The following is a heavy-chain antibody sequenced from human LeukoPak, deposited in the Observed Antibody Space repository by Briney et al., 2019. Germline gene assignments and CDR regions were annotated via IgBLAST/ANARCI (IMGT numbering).Heavy chain of an antibody. Sequence: GGSLRLSCAASGFTFSSYGMHWVRQAPGKGLEWVAVISYDGSNKYYADSVKGRSTISRDNSKNTLYLQMNSLRAEDTAVYYCAKDGIVATFDYWGQGTLVTASS. J-gene: IGHJ4*02. V-gene: IGHV3-30*18. CDR1: GFTFSSYG. D-gene: IGHD1-26*01. CDR3: AKDGIVATFDY. CDR2: ISYDGSNK.